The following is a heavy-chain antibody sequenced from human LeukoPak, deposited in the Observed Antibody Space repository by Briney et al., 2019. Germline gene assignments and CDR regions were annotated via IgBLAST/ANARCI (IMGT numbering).Heavy chain of an antibody. D-gene: IGHD6-13*01. CDR2: IYPGDSDT. CDR1: GYSFTSYW. J-gene: IGHJ2*01. CDR3: ARPATEVLSIYSSSWHSLRSGDYWWYFDL. Sequence: GESLKISCKGSGYSFTSYWIGWVRQMPGKGLERMGIIYPGDSDTRYSPSFQGQVTISADKSISTAYLQWSSLKASDTAMYYCARPATEVLSIYSSSWHSLRSGDYWWYFDLWGRGTLVTVSS. V-gene: IGHV5-51*01.